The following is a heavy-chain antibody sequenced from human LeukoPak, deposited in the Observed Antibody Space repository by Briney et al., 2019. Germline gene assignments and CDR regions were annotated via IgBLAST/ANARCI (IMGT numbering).Heavy chain of an antibody. V-gene: IGHV4-59*01. J-gene: IGHJ4*02. CDR1: GGSISGYY. CDR2: IYDRGST. CDR3: ARGRTFDN. Sequence: PSETLSLTCTVSGGSISGYYYSWIRQPPGKGLEWIGNIYDRGSTKYNPSLKSRVTISVDTSKNQFSLRLSSVTAADTAVYYCARGRTFDNWGQGTLVTVSS.